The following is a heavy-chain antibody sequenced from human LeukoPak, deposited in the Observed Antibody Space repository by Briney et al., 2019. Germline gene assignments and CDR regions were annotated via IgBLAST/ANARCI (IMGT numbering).Heavy chain of an antibody. CDR1: GGSISSGVYS. CDR3: ARDRGDLTVAGHFDF. CDR2: IFNTGNS. V-gene: IGHV4-31*03. D-gene: IGHD6-19*01. J-gene: IGHJ4*02. Sequence: SQTLSLTCTVSGGSISSGVYSWNWIRQHPGKGLEWIGYIFNTGNSLYNPSLKSRITMSVDTSRNQFSLSLSSVTAADTAVYYCARDRGDLTVAGHFDFWGQGTLVTVSS.